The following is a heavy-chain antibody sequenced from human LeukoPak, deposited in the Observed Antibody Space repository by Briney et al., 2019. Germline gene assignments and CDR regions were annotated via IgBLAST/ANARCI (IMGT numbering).Heavy chain of an antibody. CDR3: AKSDGYNQYFDY. Sequence: GGSLRLSCAASGFTFSSYGMHWVRQAPGKGLEWVAVISYDGSNKYYADSVKGRFTISRDNSKNTLYLQMNILRAEDTAVYYCAKSDGYNQYFDYWGQGTLVTVSS. CDR2: ISYDGSNK. J-gene: IGHJ4*02. CDR1: GFTFSSYG. V-gene: IGHV3-30*18. D-gene: IGHD5-24*01.